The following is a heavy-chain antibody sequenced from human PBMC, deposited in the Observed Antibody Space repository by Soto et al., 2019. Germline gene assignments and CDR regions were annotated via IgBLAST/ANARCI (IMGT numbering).Heavy chain of an antibody. V-gene: IGHV3-30*13. D-gene: IGHD3-10*01. CDR1: GFNFIDYR. Sequence: GGTLMLSCEGPGFNFIDYRFPWVRQAPGKGLAWVAMISYDGSDRYYTGYGICVKGRFTSSRDNAKICRNLEMNGLRDEVTAVYYCARDRGGYGPADVGGQGTTGTVPS. CDR3: ARDRGGYGPADV. CDR2: ISYDGSDR. J-gene: IGHJ6*02.